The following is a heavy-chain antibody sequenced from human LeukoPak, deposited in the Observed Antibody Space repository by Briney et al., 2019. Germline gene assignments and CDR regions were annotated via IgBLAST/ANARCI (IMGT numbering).Heavy chain of an antibody. Sequence: PSETLSLTCTVSGGSINKYYWNWIRKPPGKGLEWIGYIHYSGSTHYNPSLNSRVTLSVDMSKKSFSLKLRSVAAADTAVYYCAELHDDGSGYYFGSGSDMWGQGTMVTVSS. V-gene: IGHV4-59*01. CDR3: AELHDDGSGYYFGSGSDM. D-gene: IGHD3-22*01. CDR1: GGSINKYY. CDR2: IHYSGST. J-gene: IGHJ3*02.